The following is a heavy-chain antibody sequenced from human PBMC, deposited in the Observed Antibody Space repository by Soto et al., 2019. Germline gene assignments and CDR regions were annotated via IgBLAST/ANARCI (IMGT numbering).Heavy chain of an antibody. CDR2: ISGSGGRT. CDR3: AKTPFFDY. D-gene: IGHD3-16*01. J-gene: IGHJ4*02. CDR1: GLTFSSYA. V-gene: IGHV3-23*01. Sequence: GGSLRLSCAASGLTFSSYAMSWVRQAPGKGLEWVSAISGSGGRTYYGDSVKGRFTISRDNSKNTLYLQMISLRAEDTAVYYCAKTPFFDYWGQGTLVTVSS.